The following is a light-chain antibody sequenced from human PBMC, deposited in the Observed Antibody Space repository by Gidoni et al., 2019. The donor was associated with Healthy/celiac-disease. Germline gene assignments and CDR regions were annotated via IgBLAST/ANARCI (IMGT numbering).Light chain of an antibody. CDR3: QQYKNWPPGLGT. J-gene: IGKJ1*01. CDR1: QSVSIN. V-gene: IGKV3-15*01. CDR2: GAS. Sequence: ELVIPQSPATLSVSPGERATLSCRASQSVSINSAWYPQNPGQAPRLLIYGASTRATGIPARFSGSGSGTEFTLTSSSLQSEDFAVYFCQQYKNWPPGLGTFXXXTKVEIK.